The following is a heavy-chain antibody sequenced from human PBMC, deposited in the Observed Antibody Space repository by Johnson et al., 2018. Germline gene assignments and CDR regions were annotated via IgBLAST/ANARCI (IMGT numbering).Heavy chain of an antibody. CDR2: ISGSGGST. Sequence: VQLVESGGGLVKPGGSLRLACAASGFTFSTYSMNWVRQAPGKGLEWASAISGSGGSTYYADSVKGRFPIPRDKSKNTMYLQMTSRRAEDTAVYYCAKDRQWLVTSLEHWGQGTLVTVSS. D-gene: IGHD6-19*01. J-gene: IGHJ1*01. CDR1: GFTFSTYS. V-gene: IGHV3-23*04. CDR3: AKDRQWLVTSLEH.